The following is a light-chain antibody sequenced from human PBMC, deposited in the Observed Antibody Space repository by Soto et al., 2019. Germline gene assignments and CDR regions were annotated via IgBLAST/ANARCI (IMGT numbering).Light chain of an antibody. V-gene: IGKV1-39*01. J-gene: IGKJ1*01. CDR1: QSMRTY. CDR2: AAS. CDR3: QQSYSTPWT. Sequence: DIQMTQSPASLSASVGDRVTITCRASQSMRTYLNWYQQKPGKAPNLLIQAASSLQSGVPSRFSGSGSGTDFTLTISSLQPEDFATYYCQQSYSTPWTFGQWTKVEIK.